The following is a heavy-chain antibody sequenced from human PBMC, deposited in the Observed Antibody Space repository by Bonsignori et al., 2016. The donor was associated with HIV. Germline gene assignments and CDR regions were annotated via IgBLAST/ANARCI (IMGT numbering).Heavy chain of an antibody. D-gene: IGHD2-2*01. CDR3: TRYCSSTSCRDEKFDS. J-gene: IGHJ4*02. V-gene: IGHV3-74*01. Sequence: WIRQPPREGGWCGVSQINPDGTSTNYAESVKGRFTISRDNAKNSLYLQMSSLRAEDTAVYYCTRYCSSTSCRDEKFDSWGQGALVTVSS. CDR2: INPDGTST.